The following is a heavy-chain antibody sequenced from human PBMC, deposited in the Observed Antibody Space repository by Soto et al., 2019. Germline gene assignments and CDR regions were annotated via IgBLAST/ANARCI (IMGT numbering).Heavy chain of an antibody. CDR2: IYYSGSI. CDR3: AREIAVAGTHYFDY. V-gene: IGHV4-59*01. J-gene: IGHJ4*02. Sequence: PSETLSLTCTGSGGSISNYYWSWIRQPPGKGLEWIGYIYYSGSINYNPSLKSRVIISEDTSKNQFSLKMSSVTAADTAVYYCAREIAVAGTHYFDYWGQGTLVTVSS. D-gene: IGHD6-19*01. CDR1: GGSISNYY.